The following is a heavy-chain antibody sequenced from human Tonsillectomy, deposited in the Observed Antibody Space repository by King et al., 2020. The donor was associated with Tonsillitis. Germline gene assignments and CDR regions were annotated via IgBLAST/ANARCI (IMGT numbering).Heavy chain of an antibody. V-gene: IGHV2-5*02. Sequence: ITLKESGPTLVKPTQTLTLTCSLSGSSVMSRATGVGWIRQSPGKALEWLALIYWDDDIRYRPSLKSRLTISKDIFRKEVVLTMTDMDPVDTATYYCVHRPQYSSSWSKDPFDIWGQGTLVTVSS. D-gene: IGHD6-19*01. CDR1: GSSVMSRATG. J-gene: IGHJ3*02. CDR2: IYWDDDI. CDR3: VHRPQYSSSWSKDPFDI.